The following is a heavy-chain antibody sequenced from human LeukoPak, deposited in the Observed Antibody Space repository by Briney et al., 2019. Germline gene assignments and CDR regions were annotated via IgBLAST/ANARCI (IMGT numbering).Heavy chain of an antibody. J-gene: IGHJ1*01. CDR3: AKETFQH. V-gene: IGHV3-30-3*01. Sequence: PGRSLRLSCAASGFTFSSYAMHWVRQAPGKGLEWVAVISYDGSNKYYADSVKGRFTISRDNSKNTVYLQMNSLRAEDTALYYCAKETFQHWGQGTLVTVSS. CDR2: ISYDGSNK. CDR1: GFTFSSYA.